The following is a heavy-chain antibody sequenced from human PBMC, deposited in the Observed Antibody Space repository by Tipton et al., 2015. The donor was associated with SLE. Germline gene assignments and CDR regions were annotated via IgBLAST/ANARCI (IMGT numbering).Heavy chain of an antibody. V-gene: IGHV3-74*01. D-gene: IGHD6-19*01. Sequence: GSLRLSCAASGFTFSSYWMHWVRQAPGKGLVWVSRINSDGSSTSYADSVKGRFTISRDNSKNTLYLQMNSLRAEDTAVYYCARDRAVADPYSWFDPWGQGTLVTVSS. J-gene: IGHJ5*02. CDR2: INSDGSST. CDR1: GFTFSSYW. CDR3: ARDRAVADPYSWFDP.